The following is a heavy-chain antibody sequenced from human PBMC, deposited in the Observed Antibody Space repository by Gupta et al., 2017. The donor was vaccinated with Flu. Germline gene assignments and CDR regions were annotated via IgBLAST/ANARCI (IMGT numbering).Heavy chain of an antibody. V-gene: IGHV3-21*01. D-gene: IGHD2-2*01. Sequence: EVQLVESGGGLVKPGGSLRLSCAASGFTFSRHSMNWVRQAPGKGLEWVSSIGSANPYINYADSVKGRFTISRDNAKSSLYLQMNSLRAEDTAVYYCARVTSKGIVPLDYWGQGTLVTVSS. CDR1: GFTFSRHS. CDR3: ARVTSKGIVPLDY. J-gene: IGHJ4*02. CDR2: IGSANPYI.